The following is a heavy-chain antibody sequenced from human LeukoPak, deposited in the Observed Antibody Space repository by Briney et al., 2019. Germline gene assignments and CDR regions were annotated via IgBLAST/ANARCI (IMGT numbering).Heavy chain of an antibody. CDR1: GFIVSSYY. V-gene: IGHV3-53*01. CDR3: ARVSGGSWSGGDY. J-gene: IGHJ4*02. Sequence: GGSLRLSCAASGFIVSSYYMSWVRQAPGKGLEWVSVIYSGGNTNYADSVKGRFTISRDNSKNTLYLQMKSLRAEDTAVYYCARVSGGSWSGGDYWGQGTLVTVSS. CDR2: IYSGGNT. D-gene: IGHD6-13*01.